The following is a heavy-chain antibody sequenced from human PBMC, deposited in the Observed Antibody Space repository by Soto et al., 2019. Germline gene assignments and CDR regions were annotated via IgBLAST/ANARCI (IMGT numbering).Heavy chain of an antibody. Sequence: ASVKVSCKASGYTFTGYYMHWVRQAPGQWLEWMGWINPNSGGTNYAQKFHGWGTMTRDTSISTAYMELSRRRSDDTAVYYCARDRGGRAAADAFDIGGQGTMVTVSS. V-gene: IGHV1-2*04. D-gene: IGHD6-13*01. CDR3: ARDRGGRAAADAFDI. CDR2: INPNSGGT. J-gene: IGHJ3*02. CDR1: GYTFTGYY.